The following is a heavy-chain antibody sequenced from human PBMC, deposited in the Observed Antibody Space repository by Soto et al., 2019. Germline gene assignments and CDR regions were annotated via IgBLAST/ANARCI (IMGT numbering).Heavy chain of an antibody. CDR3: ARVSATGTRWIDP. J-gene: IGHJ5*02. CDR2: ISSGRT. D-gene: IGHD6-13*01. Sequence: QVQLQESGPGLVKPSQTLSLTCSVSGGSINSGAYYWGWIRQHPGKGLEWIGYISSGRTYSNPSLQSRVTIALDMSESQFSLKLTSVTSADTAVYFCARVSATGTRWIDPWGQGTLVTVSP. CDR1: GGSINSGAYY. V-gene: IGHV4-31*03.